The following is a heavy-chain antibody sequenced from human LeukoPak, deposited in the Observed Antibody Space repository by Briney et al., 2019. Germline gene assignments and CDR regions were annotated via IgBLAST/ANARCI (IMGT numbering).Heavy chain of an antibody. V-gene: IGHV3-49*04. Sequence: GGSLKLSCTASGFTFGHFAMSWVRQAPGKGLERIGFIRMEAFGGTAEYAASVKGRFAISRDDSNSIAYLQMDSLKTEDTGIYYCVRSYDSWGQGTLVIVSS. CDR1: GFTFGHFA. CDR3: VRSYDS. J-gene: IGHJ4*02. CDR2: IRMEAFGGTA. D-gene: IGHD3-10*01.